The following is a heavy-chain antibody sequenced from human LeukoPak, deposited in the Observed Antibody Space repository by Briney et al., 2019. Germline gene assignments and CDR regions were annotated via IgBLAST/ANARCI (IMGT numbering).Heavy chain of an antibody. V-gene: IGHV3-30-3*01. Sequence: GRSLRLSCAASGFTFSSYAMHWVRQAPGKGLEWVAVISYDGSNKYYADSVKGRFTISRDNSKNTLYLQMNSLRAEDTAVYYCARDKVYDFWSGYPTVGYWGQGTLVTVSS. CDR1: GFTFSSYA. D-gene: IGHD3-3*01. CDR2: ISYDGSNK. J-gene: IGHJ4*02. CDR3: ARDKVYDFWSGYPTVGY.